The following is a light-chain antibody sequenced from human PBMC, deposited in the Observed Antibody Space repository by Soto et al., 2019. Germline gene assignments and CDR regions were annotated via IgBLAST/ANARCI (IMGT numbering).Light chain of an antibody. CDR2: TTN. V-gene: IGLV7-43*01. Sequence: QTVVTQEPSLTVSPGGTVTLTCASSTGAVTSGNYPIWFQQKPGQTPRTLIYTTNNRHSWTPARFSGSLLGGKAGLTLSGVQPEDEAEYYCLLYYGGAHLVFGGGTKLTVL. CDR3: LLYYGGAHLV. J-gene: IGLJ3*02. CDR1: TGAVTSGNY.